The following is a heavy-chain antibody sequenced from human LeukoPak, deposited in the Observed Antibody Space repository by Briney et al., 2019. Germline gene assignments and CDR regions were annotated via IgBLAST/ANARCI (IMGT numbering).Heavy chain of an antibody. CDR3: ARVMDHGYSDY. V-gene: IGHV4-59*02. D-gene: IGHD3-22*01. Sequence: PSETLSLTCTVSGGSVSGYYWSWIRQPPGKGLEFIGYILYSGSTKYNPSLKSRVTISVDTSQNQFSLKLSSVTAADTAVYYCARVMDHGYSDYWGQGTLVTVSS. J-gene: IGHJ4*02. CDR2: ILYSGST. CDR1: GGSVSGYY.